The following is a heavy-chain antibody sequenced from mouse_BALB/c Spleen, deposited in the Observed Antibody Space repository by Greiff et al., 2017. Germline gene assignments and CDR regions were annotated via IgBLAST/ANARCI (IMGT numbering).Heavy chain of an antibody. CDR2: ISSGSSTI. CDR1: GFTFSSFG. D-gene: IGHD2-1*01. J-gene: IGHJ2*01. CDR3: ARSGNYGRTCDY. V-gene: IGHV5-17*02. Sequence: EVQLVESGGGLVQPGGSRKLSCAASGFTFSSFGMHWVRQAPEKGLEWVAYISSGSSTIYYADTVKGRFTISRDNPKNTLFLQMTSVRSEDTAMYYCARSGNYGRTCDYWGQGTTLTVSS.